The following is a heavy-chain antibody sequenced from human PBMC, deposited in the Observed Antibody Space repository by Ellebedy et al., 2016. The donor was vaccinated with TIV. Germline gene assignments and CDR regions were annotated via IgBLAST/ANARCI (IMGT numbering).Heavy chain of an antibody. V-gene: IGHV4-4*02. J-gene: IGHJ3*02. CDR3: ARDPEDILIPKLFDI. CDR1: GGSISSIYW. CDR2: IYHSGST. D-gene: IGHD3-9*01. Sequence: SETLSLTCAVSGGSISSIYWWSWVRQPPGKGLEWIGEIYHSGSTNYNPSLKSRVTISVDTSKNQFSLKLSSVTAADTAVYYCARDPEDILIPKLFDIWGQGTMVTVSS.